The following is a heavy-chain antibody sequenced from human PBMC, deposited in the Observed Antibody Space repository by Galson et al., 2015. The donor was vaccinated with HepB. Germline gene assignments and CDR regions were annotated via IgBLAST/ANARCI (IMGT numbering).Heavy chain of an antibody. Sequence: SLRLSCAASGFTFSSYGMHWVRQAPGKGLEWVALISYDGSNKYYPDSVKGRFTISRDNSKNTLYLQMNSLRAEDTAVYYCAKEGGAYYDFWSGYYDYWGQGPLVTVSS. CDR2: ISYDGSNK. D-gene: IGHD3-3*01. CDR1: GFTFSSYG. CDR3: AKEGGAYYDFWSGYYDY. J-gene: IGHJ4*02. V-gene: IGHV3-30*18.